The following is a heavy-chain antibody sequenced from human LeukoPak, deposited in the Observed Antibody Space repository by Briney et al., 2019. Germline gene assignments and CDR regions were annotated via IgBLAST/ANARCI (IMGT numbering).Heavy chain of an antibody. CDR2: IYYSGST. CDR1: GGSMSNSY. V-gene: IGHV4-59*01. CDR3: ARFLGGGYYFDY. Sequence: SETLSLTCTVSGGSMSNSYWNWIRQPPGKGLEWIGYIYYSGSTNYNPSLKSRVTISVDTSKNQFSLKLSSVTAADTAVYYCARFLGGGYYFDYWGQGTLVTVSS. J-gene: IGHJ4*02. D-gene: IGHD3-16*01.